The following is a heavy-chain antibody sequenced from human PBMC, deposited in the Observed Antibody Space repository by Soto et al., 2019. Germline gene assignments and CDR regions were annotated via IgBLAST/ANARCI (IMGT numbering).Heavy chain of an antibody. CDR1: GGTFSSYT. V-gene: IGHV1-69*04. Sequence: ASVKVSCKASGGTFSSYTISWVRQAPGQGLEWMGRIIPILGIANYAQKFQGRVTITADKSTSTAYMELSSLRSEDTAVYYCARDPHDYGDFDDAFDIWGQGTMVTVSS. J-gene: IGHJ3*02. CDR2: IIPILGIA. D-gene: IGHD4-17*01. CDR3: ARDPHDYGDFDDAFDI.